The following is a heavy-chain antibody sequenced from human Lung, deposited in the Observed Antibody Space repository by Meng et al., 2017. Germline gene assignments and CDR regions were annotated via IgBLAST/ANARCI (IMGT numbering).Heavy chain of an antibody. J-gene: IGHJ4*02. CDR1: GGSISSSSYY. CDR2: ISDGGNT. V-gene: IGHV4-39*07. D-gene: IGHD6-13*01. Sequence: QLQLQESRPGSVKPSETLSLTCTVSGGSISSSSYYWGWIRQPPGKGLEWIGSISDGGNTYYNPSLQSRVSISVDTSKNQFSLKLRSVTAADTAVYYCARVKYSSSWYLDFWGQGALVTVSS. CDR3: ARVKYSSSWYLDF.